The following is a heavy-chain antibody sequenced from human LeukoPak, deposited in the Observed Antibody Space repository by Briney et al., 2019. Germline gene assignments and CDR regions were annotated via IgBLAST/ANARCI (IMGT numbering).Heavy chain of an antibody. Sequence: SETLSLTCTVSGGSISSYYWSWIRQPAGKGLEWIGRIYTSGSTNYNPSLKSRVTMSVDTSKNQFSLKLSSVTAADTAVYYCARSSLIVVVPAARGYYYMDVWGKGTTVTVSS. D-gene: IGHD2-2*01. J-gene: IGHJ6*03. CDR1: GGSISSYY. V-gene: IGHV4-4*07. CDR3: ARSSLIVVVPAARGYYYMDV. CDR2: IYTSGST.